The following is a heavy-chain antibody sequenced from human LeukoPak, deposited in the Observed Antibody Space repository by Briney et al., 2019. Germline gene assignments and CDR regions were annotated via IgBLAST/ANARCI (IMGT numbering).Heavy chain of an antibody. CDR1: GGSISSYY. V-gene: IGHV4-59*01. Sequence: SETLSLTCTVSGGSISSYYWSWIRQPPGKGLEWIGYIYYSGSTNYNPSLKSRVTISVDTSKNQFSLKLSSVTAADTAVYYCARDIWTGYSDAFDIWGQGTMVTVSS. CDR2: IYYSGST. J-gene: IGHJ3*02. CDR3: ARDIWTGYSDAFDI. D-gene: IGHD3/OR15-3a*01.